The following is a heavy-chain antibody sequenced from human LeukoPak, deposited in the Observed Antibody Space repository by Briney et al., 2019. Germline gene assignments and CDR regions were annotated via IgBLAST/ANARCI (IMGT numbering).Heavy chain of an antibody. J-gene: IGHJ4*02. Sequence: ASVKVSCKASGYTFTGYYIHWMRQAPGQGLEWMGWMNPNRGDTSYAQKFQGRVTMTRDTPINTAYMELSGLTSDDTAVYYCARFGWLRSDWFDYWGQGTLVTVSS. CDR1: GYTFTGYY. CDR2: MNPNRGDT. V-gene: IGHV1-2*02. CDR3: ARFGWLRSDWFDY. D-gene: IGHD5-12*01.